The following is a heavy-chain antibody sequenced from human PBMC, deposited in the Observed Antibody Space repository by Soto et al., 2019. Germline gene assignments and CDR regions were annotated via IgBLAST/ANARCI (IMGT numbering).Heavy chain of an antibody. V-gene: IGHV1-46*01. CDR2: ISPSGGST. CDR1: GYTFTSYY. J-gene: IGHJ4*02. D-gene: IGHD3-22*01. CDR3: ARVKLDYYDSSGSFDY. Sequence: ASVKVSCKASGYTFTSYYMHWVRQAPGQGLEWMGIISPSGGSTSYAQKFQGRVTMTRDTSTSTVYMELSSLRSEDTAVYYCARVKLDYYDSSGSFDYWGQGTLVTVSS.